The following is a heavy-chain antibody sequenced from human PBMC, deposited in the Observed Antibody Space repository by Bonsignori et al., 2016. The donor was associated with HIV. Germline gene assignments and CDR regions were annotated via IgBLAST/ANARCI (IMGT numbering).Heavy chain of an antibody. CDR1: GAPSALLITT. Sequence: HLHLQESGPGLVKPSETLSLTCTVSGAPSALLITTGPGSARPPGKGLEWIGSIDDSGSTFSNPSLKSRVTLSVDTSKNHFSLKLSSVTAADTALYYCASHTATYTRLIQLYYMDVWGNGTTVTVSS. J-gene: IGHJ6*03. V-gene: IGHV4-39*02. D-gene: IGHD3-16*01. CDR2: IDDSGST. CDR3: ASHTATYTRLIQLYYMDV.